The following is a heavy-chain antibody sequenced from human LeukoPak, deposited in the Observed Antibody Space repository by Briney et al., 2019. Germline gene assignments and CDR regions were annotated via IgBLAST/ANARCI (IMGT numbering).Heavy chain of an antibody. Sequence: SETLSLTCAVYGGSFSGYYWSWIRQPPGKGLEWIGEINHSGSTNYNPSLKSRVTISVDTSKNQFSLKLSSVTAADTAVYYCARLTARAPNRENYYYYYGMDVWGQGTTVTVSS. CDR2: INHSGST. D-gene: IGHD5-18*01. V-gene: IGHV4-34*01. CDR1: GGSFSGYY. CDR3: ARLTARAPNRENYYYYYGMDV. J-gene: IGHJ6*02.